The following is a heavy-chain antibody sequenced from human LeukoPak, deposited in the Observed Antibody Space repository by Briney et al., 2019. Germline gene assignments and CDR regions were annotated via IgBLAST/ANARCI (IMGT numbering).Heavy chain of an antibody. Sequence: PSETLSLTCTVSGGSISSHYWSWIRQPPGKGLEWIGYIYYSGSTDYNPSLKSRVPKSVDTSKNQFSLKLSSVTAADTAVYYCARYSGSHYPCFDYWGQGTLVTGSS. D-gene: IGHD1-26*01. CDR3: ARYSGSHYPCFDY. J-gene: IGHJ4*02. CDR2: IYYSGST. V-gene: IGHV4-59*11. CDR1: GGSISSHY.